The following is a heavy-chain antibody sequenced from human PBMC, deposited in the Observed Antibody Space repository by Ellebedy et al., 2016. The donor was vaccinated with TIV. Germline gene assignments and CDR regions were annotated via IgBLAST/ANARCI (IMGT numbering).Heavy chain of an antibody. CDR2: INPNSGGT. CDR1: GYTFTGYY. Sequence: ASVKVSCKASGYTFTGYYMHWVRQAPGQGLEWMGWINPNSGGTNYAQKFQGRVTMTRDTSISTAYMELRSLRSDDTAVYYCARGSSWYHGWEYFDYWGQGTLVTVSS. V-gene: IGHV1-2*02. CDR3: ARGSSWYHGWEYFDY. D-gene: IGHD6-13*01. J-gene: IGHJ4*02.